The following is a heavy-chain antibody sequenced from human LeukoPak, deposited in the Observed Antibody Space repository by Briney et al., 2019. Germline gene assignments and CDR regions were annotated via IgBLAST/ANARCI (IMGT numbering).Heavy chain of an antibody. CDR1: GFTFSSYW. CDR3: ARDKARDDILTGSLLDY. Sequence: GGSLRLSCAASGFTFSSYWMTWVRQAPGEGVQWVANIKEDGSEKYYVDSVKGRFIISRDNARNSLYLQMNSLRAEDTAVYYCARDKARDDILTGSLLDYWGQGTLVTVSS. CDR2: IKEDGSEK. V-gene: IGHV3-7*01. J-gene: IGHJ4*02. D-gene: IGHD3-9*01.